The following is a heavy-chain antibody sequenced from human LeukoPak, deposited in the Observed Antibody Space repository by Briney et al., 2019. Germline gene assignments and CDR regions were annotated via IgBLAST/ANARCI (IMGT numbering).Heavy chain of an antibody. J-gene: IGHJ6*03. V-gene: IGHV5-51*01. Sequence: GESLKISCKGSGYSFTSYWIGWVRQMPGKGLEWMGIIYPGDSDTRYSPSFQGQVTISADKSISTAYLQWSSLKASDTAMYYCARLYSTSFGVYYYYYMDVWGKGTTVTVSS. CDR3: ARLYSTSFGVYYYYYMDV. D-gene: IGHD2-2*01. CDR1: GYSFTSYW. CDR2: IYPGDSDT.